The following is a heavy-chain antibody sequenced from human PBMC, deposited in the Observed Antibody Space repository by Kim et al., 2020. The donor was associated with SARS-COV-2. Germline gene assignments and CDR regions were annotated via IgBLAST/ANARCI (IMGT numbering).Heavy chain of an antibody. CDR1: GFTFSNAW. CDR3: TSRSQQLEAQT. D-gene: IGHD6-13*01. V-gene: IGHV3-15*01. J-gene: IGHJ5*02. CDR2: IKSKTDGGTT. Sequence: GGSLRLSCAASGFTFSNAWMSWVRQAPGKGLEWVGRIKSKTDGGTTDYAAPVKGRFTISRDDSKNTLYLQMNSLKTEDTAVYYCTSRSQQLEAQTWGQGTLVTVSS.